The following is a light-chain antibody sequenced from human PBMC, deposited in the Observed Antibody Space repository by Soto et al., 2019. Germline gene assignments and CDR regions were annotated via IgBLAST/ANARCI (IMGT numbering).Light chain of an antibody. J-gene: IGKJ4*01. CDR1: QCVSSC. CDR3: HQRSNTPPLT. Sequence: EIVLTQSPATLSLSPGERATLSCLSSQCVSSCLAWYQQKPGQAPRLLIYDASNRATGIPARFSGSGSGTDSPLTISSLELEDFALDYCHQRSNTPPLTFGGGTKVEI. V-gene: IGKV3-11*01. CDR2: DAS.